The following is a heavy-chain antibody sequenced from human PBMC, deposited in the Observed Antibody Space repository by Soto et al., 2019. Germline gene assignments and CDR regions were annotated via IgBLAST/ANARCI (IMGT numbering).Heavy chain of an antibody. Sequence: SVKVSCKASGGAFSSYAISWVRQAPGQGLEWMGGIIPIFGTANYAQKFQGRVTITADESTSTAYMELSSLRSEDTAVYYCASGTAPYGSPNDYWGQGTLVTVSS. D-gene: IGHD6-13*01. CDR3: ASGTAPYGSPNDY. J-gene: IGHJ4*02. V-gene: IGHV1-69*13. CDR2: IIPIFGTA. CDR1: GGAFSSYA.